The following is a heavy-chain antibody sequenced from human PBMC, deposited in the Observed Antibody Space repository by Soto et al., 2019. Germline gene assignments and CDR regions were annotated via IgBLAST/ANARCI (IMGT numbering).Heavy chain of an antibody. Sequence: XESLKISCGGYGSIFSKYKIGWVRQMPGKDLEWMGIINPDDSDTTYGPSFQGQVTISADKSINTAYLQWTSLKASDTAIYYCMRSYGDSYYFYYGMDVWGQGTTVTVSS. CDR3: MRSYGDSYYFYYGMDV. J-gene: IGHJ6*02. V-gene: IGHV5-51*01. CDR1: GSIFSKYK. CDR2: INPDDSDT. D-gene: IGHD2-21*02.